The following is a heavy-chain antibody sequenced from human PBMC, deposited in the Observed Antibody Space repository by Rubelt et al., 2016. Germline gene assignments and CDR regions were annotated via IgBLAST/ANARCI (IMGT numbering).Heavy chain of an antibody. CDR1: SGSISSSSHY. CDR2: IYYFGTT. J-gene: IGHJ6*02. V-gene: IGHV4-39*01. CDR3: ARQNRYYYYGMDV. Sequence: QLQLQESGPGLVKPSETLSLTCTVSSGSISSSSHYWGWVRQPPGKGLEWIGSIYYFGTTFYNPALKSRVTISVDTSKNQFSLRLSSVTAADTAVYYCARQNRYYYYGMDVWGQGTTVTVSS.